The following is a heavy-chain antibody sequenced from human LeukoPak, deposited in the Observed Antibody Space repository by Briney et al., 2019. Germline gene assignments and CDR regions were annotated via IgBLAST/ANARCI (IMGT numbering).Heavy chain of an antibody. CDR3: AKGSYYYDSSGYHYYFDY. J-gene: IGHJ4*02. Sequence: GGSLRLSCAASGFTFSSYAMSWVRQAPGKGLEWVSAISGSGGTTYYADSVKGRFTISRDNSKNTLYLQMNSLRAEDTAVYYCAKGSYYYDSSGYHYYFDYWGQGTLVTVSS. D-gene: IGHD3-22*01. CDR1: GFTFSSYA. V-gene: IGHV3-23*01. CDR2: ISGSGGTT.